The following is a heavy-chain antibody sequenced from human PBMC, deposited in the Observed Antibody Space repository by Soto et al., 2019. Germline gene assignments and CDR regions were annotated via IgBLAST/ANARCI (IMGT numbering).Heavy chain of an antibody. J-gene: IGHJ4*02. CDR2: ISSSSSTI. V-gene: IGHV3-48*01. D-gene: IGHD3-3*01. CDR1: GFTFSSYS. CDR3: AKDHPTYYDFWSGFFSEIDY. Sequence: GGSLRLSCAASGFTFSSYSMNWVRQAPGKGLERVSYISSSSSTIYYADTVKGRFTISRDNAKNSLYLQMNSLRAEDTAVYYCAKDHPTYYDFWSGFFSEIDYWGQGTLVTVSS.